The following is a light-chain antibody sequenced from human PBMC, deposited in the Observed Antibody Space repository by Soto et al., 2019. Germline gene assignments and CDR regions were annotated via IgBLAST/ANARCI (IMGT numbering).Light chain of an antibody. V-gene: IGLV1-40*01. CDR2: GNR. J-gene: IGLJ1*01. Sequence: QSVLTQPPSVSGAPGQRVTISCTGTSSNIGAGYDVPWYQQFPGTAPKLLIYGNRNRPSGVPDRFSGSKSGTSASLAITGLQAEDEATYYCQSCDSSLSGSGVFGTGTKLTVL. CDR3: QSCDSSLSGSGV. CDR1: SSNIGAGYD.